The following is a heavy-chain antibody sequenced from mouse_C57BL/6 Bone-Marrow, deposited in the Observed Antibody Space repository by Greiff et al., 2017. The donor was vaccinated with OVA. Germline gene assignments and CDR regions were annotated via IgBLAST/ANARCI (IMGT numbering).Heavy chain of an antibody. Sequence: VKLQQSGPELVKPGASVKISCKASGYAFSSSWMNWVKQRPGKGLEWIGRIYPGDGDTNYNGKFKGKATLTADKSSSTAYMQLSSLTSEDSAVYFCARDYGSSYVDYWGQGTTLTVSS. V-gene: IGHV1-82*01. CDR3: ARDYGSSYVDY. D-gene: IGHD1-1*01. CDR1: GYAFSSSW. CDR2: IYPGDGDT. J-gene: IGHJ2*01.